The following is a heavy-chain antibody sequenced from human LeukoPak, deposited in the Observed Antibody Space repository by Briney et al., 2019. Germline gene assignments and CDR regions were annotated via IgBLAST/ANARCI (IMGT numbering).Heavy chain of an antibody. CDR1: GFTFSSYA. CDR2: ISYDGSNK. Sequence: PGRCLRLSCAAAGFTFSSYAMHWVRQAPGKGLEWVAAISYDGSNKYYADSVKGRFTISRDNSKNTLYLQMNSLRAEDTAVYYCARDLGSGGSCPDYWGQGTLVTVSS. D-gene: IGHD2-15*01. CDR3: ARDLGSGGSCPDY. J-gene: IGHJ4*02. V-gene: IGHV3-30*04.